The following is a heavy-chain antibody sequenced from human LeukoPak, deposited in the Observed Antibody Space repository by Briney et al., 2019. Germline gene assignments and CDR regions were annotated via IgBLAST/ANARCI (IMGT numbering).Heavy chain of an antibody. CDR3: AKDLGVVPAAMYGSWFDP. J-gene: IGHJ5*02. D-gene: IGHD2-2*01. CDR2: ISGSGGST. V-gene: IGHV3-23*01. Sequence: GGSLRLSCAASGFTFSSYAMSWVRRAPGKGLEWVSAISGSGGSTYYADSVKGRFTISRDNSKNTLYLQMNSLRAEDTAVYYCAKDLGVVPAAMYGSWFDPWGQGTLATVSS. CDR1: GFTFSSYA.